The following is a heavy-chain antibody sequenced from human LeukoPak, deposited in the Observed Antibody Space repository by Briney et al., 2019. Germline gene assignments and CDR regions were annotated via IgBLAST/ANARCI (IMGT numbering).Heavy chain of an antibody. J-gene: IGHJ4*02. Sequence: GRSLRLSCAASGFTFDDYAMHWVRQAPGKGLEWVSGISWNSGSIGYADSVKGRFTISRDNSKNTLYLQMNSLRAEDTAVYYCAKDGTIGYYYDSSGVLYYFDYWGQGTLVTVSS. CDR3: AKDGTIGYYYDSSGVLYYFDY. CDR1: GFTFDDYA. CDR2: ISWNSGSI. D-gene: IGHD3-22*01. V-gene: IGHV3-9*01.